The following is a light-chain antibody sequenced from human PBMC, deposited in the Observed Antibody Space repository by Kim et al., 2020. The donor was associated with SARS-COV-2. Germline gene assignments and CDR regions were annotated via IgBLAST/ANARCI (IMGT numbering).Light chain of an antibody. CDR1: KLGDKY. CDR2: QDS. CDR3: QAWDSSIV. J-gene: IGLJ2*01. Sequence: VSVSPGQTASITCSGDKLGDKYACWYQQKPGQSPVLVIYQDSKRPSGIPERFSGSNSGNTATLTISGTQAMDEADYYCQAWDSSIVFGGGTQLTVL. V-gene: IGLV3-1*01.